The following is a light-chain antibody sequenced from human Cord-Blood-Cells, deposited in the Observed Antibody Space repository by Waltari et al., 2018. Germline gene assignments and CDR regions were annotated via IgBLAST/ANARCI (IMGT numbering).Light chain of an antibody. Sequence: DIVMNQSQDSLAVSLGERATINCKSSQSVLYSSNNKNYLAWYQQKPGQPPKLLIYWASTRESGVHDRFSGSGSGTDFTLTISSLQAEDVAVYYCQQYYSTMYSFGQGTKLEIK. J-gene: IGKJ2*03. V-gene: IGKV4-1*01. CDR3: QQYYSTMYS. CDR1: QSVLYSSNNKNY. CDR2: WAS.